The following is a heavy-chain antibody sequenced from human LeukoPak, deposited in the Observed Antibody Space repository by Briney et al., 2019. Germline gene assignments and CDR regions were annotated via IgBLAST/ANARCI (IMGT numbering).Heavy chain of an antibody. D-gene: IGHD2-2*01. CDR3: AKAQTDIVVVPAADDY. CDR2: ISGSGGST. J-gene: IGHJ4*02. CDR1: GFIFQNYA. Sequence: GGSLRLSCAASGFIFQNYAMNWVRQAPGKGLEWVSAISGSGGSTYYADSVKGRFTISRDNSKNTLYLQMNSLRAEDTAVYYCAKAQTDIVVVPAADDYWGQGTLVTVSS. V-gene: IGHV3-23*01.